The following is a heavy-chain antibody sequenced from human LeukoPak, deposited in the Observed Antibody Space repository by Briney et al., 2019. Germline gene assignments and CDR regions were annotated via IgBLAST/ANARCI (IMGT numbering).Heavy chain of an antibody. V-gene: IGHV4-59*01. CDR1: GGSISSYY. D-gene: IGHD2-2*01. Sequence: SETLSLTCTVSGGSISSYYWSWIRQPPGKGLEWIGYIYYSGSTSYNPSLKSRVTMSVDTSKKQISLKVRSVTAADTAVYYCARTTEDCSSTSCYQYWFDPWGQGTLVTVSS. CDR2: IYYSGST. J-gene: IGHJ5*02. CDR3: ARTTEDCSSTSCYQYWFDP.